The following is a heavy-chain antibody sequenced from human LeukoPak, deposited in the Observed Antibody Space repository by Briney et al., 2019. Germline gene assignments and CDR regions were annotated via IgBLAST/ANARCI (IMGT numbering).Heavy chain of an antibody. D-gene: IGHD6-13*01. CDR2: IKQDGSEK. V-gene: IGHV3-7*03. Sequence: GGSLRLSCAASGFTFSSYWMSWVRQAPGKGLEWVANIKQDGSEKYYVDSVKGRFTISRDNAKNSLYLQMNSLRAEDTAVYYCAKSVWGYNRAGDALDIWGQGTMVTVSS. CDR3: AKSVWGYNRAGDALDI. J-gene: IGHJ3*02. CDR1: GFTFSSYW.